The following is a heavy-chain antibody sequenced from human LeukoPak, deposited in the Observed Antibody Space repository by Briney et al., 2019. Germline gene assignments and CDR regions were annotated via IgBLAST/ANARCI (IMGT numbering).Heavy chain of an antibody. Sequence: PSETLTLTCTASGGSISGYYWSWIRQPPGQGLEWVGYIYTSGSTNYNPSLKSRVTISVDTSKNQFSLKLSFVTAADTAVYYCARMYSSSSAFDYWGQGTLVTVSS. CDR1: GGSISGYY. CDR2: IYTSGST. J-gene: IGHJ4*02. D-gene: IGHD6-6*01. CDR3: ARMYSSSSAFDY. V-gene: IGHV4-4*09.